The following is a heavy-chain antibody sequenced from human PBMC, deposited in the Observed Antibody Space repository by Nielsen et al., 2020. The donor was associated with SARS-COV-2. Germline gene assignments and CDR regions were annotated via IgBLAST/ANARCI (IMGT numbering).Heavy chain of an antibody. Sequence: GESLKISCAASGFTFSTYAMSWVRQAPGEGLEWVSTISGSGGSTYFPDSVKGRFTISRDNSKNTLYLQINSLRVEDTAVYYCAKAGAVAAHFDSWGQGTLVTVSS. CDR3: AKAGAVAAHFDS. J-gene: IGHJ4*02. D-gene: IGHD6-19*01. CDR1: GFTFSTYA. CDR2: ISGSGGST. V-gene: IGHV3-23*01.